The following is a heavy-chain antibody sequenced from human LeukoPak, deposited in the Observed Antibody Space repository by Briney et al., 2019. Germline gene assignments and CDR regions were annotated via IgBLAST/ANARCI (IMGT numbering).Heavy chain of an antibody. J-gene: IGHJ4*02. V-gene: IGHV4-4*07. CDR1: GGSTSSYY. CDR2: IYGSGGT. Sequence: SETLSLICTVSGGSTSSYYWNWIRQPAGKGLEWIGRIYGSGGTDYNPSLKSRVTMSVDTSKNHVSLKLNSVTAADSAVYYCARDPSYSTGYYDYWGQGILVTVSS. CDR3: ARDPSYSTGYYDY. D-gene: IGHD5-18*01.